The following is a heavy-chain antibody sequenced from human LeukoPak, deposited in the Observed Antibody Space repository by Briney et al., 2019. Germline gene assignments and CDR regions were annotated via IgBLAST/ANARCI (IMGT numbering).Heavy chain of an antibody. CDR1: GYTLTELS. V-gene: IGHV1-24*01. J-gene: IGHJ4*02. CDR3: ATDLHYYDSSGYYVDY. Sequence: GASVKVSCKVSGYTLTELSMHWVRQAPGKGLEWMGGFDPEDGETIYAQKFQGRVTMTEDTSTDTAYMELSSLRSEDTAAYYCATDLHYYDSSGYYVDYWGQGTLVTVSS. D-gene: IGHD3-22*01. CDR2: FDPEDGET.